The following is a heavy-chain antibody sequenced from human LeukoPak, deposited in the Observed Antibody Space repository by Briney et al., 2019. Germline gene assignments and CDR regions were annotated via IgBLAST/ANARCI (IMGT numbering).Heavy chain of an antibody. CDR2: IYYSGRT. V-gene: IGHV4-39*01. D-gene: IGHD3-22*01. CDR1: GGSISNSSYN. CDR3: ARYHDSSDY. J-gene: IGHJ4*02. Sequence: SETLSLTRTVSGGSISNSSYNWGWIRQPPGKGLEWIGSIYYSGRTYYNPSLKSRVTISVDTSKNQFSLNLRFVTAADTAVYYCARYHDSSDYWGQGTLVTVSS.